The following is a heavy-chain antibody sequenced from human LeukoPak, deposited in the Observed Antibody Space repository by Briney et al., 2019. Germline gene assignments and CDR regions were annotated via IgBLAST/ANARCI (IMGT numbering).Heavy chain of an antibody. D-gene: IGHD6-13*01. CDR3: ATFSSSWFFDY. V-gene: IGHV4-59*10. CDR1: GGSFSGYY. J-gene: IGHJ4*02. CDR2: IYISGST. Sequence: SETLSLTCAVYGGSFSGYYWSWIRQPPGKGLEWIGHIYISGSTNYNPSLKSRVTMSVDKSKSQFSLKLSSVTAADTAVYYCATFSSSWFFDYWGQGTLVTVSS.